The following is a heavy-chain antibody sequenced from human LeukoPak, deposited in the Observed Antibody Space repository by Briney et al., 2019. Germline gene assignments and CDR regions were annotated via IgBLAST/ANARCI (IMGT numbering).Heavy chain of an antibody. D-gene: IGHD2-15*01. J-gene: IGHJ3*02. Sequence: ASVKVSCKASGYTFSVSWIHWVRLAPGQGPEWMGWLNPNNGGTTFAQKFQSRVTMTRDTSISTVYMELSNLNSDDTAVYYCTRGVLLQDRGAFDIWGQGTMVTVSS. CDR1: GYTFSVSW. CDR2: LNPNNGGT. CDR3: TRGVLLQDRGAFDI. V-gene: IGHV1-2*02.